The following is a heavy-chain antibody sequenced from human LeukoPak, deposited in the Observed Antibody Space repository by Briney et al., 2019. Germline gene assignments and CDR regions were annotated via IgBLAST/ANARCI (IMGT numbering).Heavy chain of an antibody. Sequence: PGGSLRLSCAASGFTFSSYAMHWVRQAPGKGLDWVAVISYEGSNEYYADSVKGRFTISRDKSKNTLYLQMNSLRAEDTAVYYCAKDADSSGSPFDYWGQGTLVTVSS. CDR3: AKDADSSGSPFDY. CDR2: ISYEGSNE. V-gene: IGHV3-30-3*01. J-gene: IGHJ4*02. CDR1: GFTFSSYA. D-gene: IGHD3-22*01.